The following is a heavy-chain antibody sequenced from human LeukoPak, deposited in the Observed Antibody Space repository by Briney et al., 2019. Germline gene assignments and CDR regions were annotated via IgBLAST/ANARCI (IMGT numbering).Heavy chain of an antibody. CDR1: GYTFYNYA. CDR3: ARDSGRGWYEFQ. CDR2: INTRTGDT. D-gene: IGHD6-19*01. Sequence: ASVKVSCKASGYTFYNYAIHWLRQAPGQGHEWMGWINTRTGDTEYSQKFQGRVSITKDTPESTAYMELRSLRSEDMAVYYCARDSGRGWYEFQWGQGTLVTVSS. V-gene: IGHV1-3*03. J-gene: IGHJ4*02.